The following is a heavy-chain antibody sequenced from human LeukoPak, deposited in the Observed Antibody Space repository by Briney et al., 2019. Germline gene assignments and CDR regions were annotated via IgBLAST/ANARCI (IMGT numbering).Heavy chain of an antibody. CDR3: ARSIEVEVITPFDY. J-gene: IGHJ4*02. CDR1: GGSFSGYY. Sequence: SETLSLTCAVYGGSFSGYYWSWIRQPPGKGLEWIGEIDHSGSTNYNPSLKSRVTISVDTSKNQFSLKLSSVTAADTAVYYCARSIEVEVITPFDYWGQGTLVTVSS. CDR2: IDHSGST. V-gene: IGHV4-34*01. D-gene: IGHD3-22*01.